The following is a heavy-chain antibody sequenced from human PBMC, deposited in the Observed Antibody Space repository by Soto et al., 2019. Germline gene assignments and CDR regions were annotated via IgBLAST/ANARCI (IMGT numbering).Heavy chain of an antibody. CDR3: ASTYTTSWYCFDP. Sequence: QVTVKESGPVLVKPTETLTLTCTVSGFSLSNAGLGVSWIRQPPGKALEWLAHIFSNDEKSYSTSLKSRLTMSKDTSKSQVVLTMPNMDPVDTATYYCASTYTTSWYCFDPWGQGTLVTVSS. V-gene: IGHV2-26*04. CDR2: IFSNDEK. D-gene: IGHD6-13*01. CDR1: GFSLSNAGLG. J-gene: IGHJ5*02.